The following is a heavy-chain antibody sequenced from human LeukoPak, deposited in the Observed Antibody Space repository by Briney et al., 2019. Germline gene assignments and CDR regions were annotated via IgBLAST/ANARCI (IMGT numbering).Heavy chain of an antibody. J-gene: IGHJ4*02. CDR3: ARAYYYGSGTNYYFDY. CDR1: GGSTDSYYY. CDR2: IDYSGST. D-gene: IGHD3-10*01. V-gene: IGHV4-59*12. Sequence: PSETLSLTCTVSGGSTDSYYYWSWIRQPPGRGLEWIGYIDYSGSTNYNPSLKSRVTISVDTSNNQFSLRLSSVTAADTAVYYCARAYYYGSGTNYYFDYWGQGTLVTVSS.